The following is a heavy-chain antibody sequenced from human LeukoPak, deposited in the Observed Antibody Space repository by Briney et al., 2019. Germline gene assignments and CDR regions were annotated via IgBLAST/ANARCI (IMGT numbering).Heavy chain of an antibody. Sequence: ASVKVSCKASGGTFSSYAISWVRQAPGQGLEWMGGIIPIFGTANYAQKFQGRVTITADESTSTAYMELSSLRSDDTAVYYCARDLGRRCSGGSCNYYSNYMDVWGKGTTVTISS. V-gene: IGHV1-69*01. CDR1: GGTFSSYA. J-gene: IGHJ6*03. CDR2: IIPIFGTA. CDR3: ARDLGRRCSGGSCNYYSNYMDV. D-gene: IGHD2-15*01.